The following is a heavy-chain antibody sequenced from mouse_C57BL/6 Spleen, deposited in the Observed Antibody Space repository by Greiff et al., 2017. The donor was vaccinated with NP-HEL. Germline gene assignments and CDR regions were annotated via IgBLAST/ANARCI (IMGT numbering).Heavy chain of an antibody. CDR3: ARNYYGSSYVFDY. Sequence: VKLMESGPGLVQPSQSLSITCTASGFSLTSYGVHWVRQSPGKGLEWLGVIWSGGSTDYNAAFISRLSISKDNSKSQVFFKMNSLQADDTAIYYCARNYYGSSYVFDYWGQGTTLTVSS. CDR2: IWSGGST. V-gene: IGHV2-2*01. D-gene: IGHD1-1*01. J-gene: IGHJ2*01. CDR1: GFSLTSYG.